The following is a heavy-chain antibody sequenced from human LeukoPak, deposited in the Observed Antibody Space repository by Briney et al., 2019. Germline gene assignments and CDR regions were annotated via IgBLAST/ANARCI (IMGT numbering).Heavy chain of an antibody. CDR3: ARDRGYYDSSGHLLDY. CDR2: ISSSSSYI. J-gene: IGHJ4*02. D-gene: IGHD3-22*01. CDR1: GFTFSSYS. V-gene: IGHV3-21*01. Sequence: PGGSLRLSCAASGFTFSSYSMNWVRQAPGQGLEWVSSISSSSSYIYYADSVKGRFTISRDNAKNSLYLQMNSLRAEDTAVYYCARDRGYYDSSGHLLDYWGQGTLVTVSS.